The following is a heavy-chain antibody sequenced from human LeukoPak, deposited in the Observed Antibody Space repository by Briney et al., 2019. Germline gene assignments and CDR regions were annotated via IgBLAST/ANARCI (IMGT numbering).Heavy chain of an antibody. CDR2: STSSTHT. V-gene: IGHV3-69-1*01. D-gene: IGHD3-22*01. CDR3: AREAPTYYYDSSGYYYFDS. Sequence: PGGSLRPSRGASGSTFSDYSMNWVRQAPGKGLEWVASSTSSTHTYYADSVRGRFTISRDNANKLLFLQMNSLRAEDTAVYYCAREAPTYYYDSSGYYYFDSWGRGTLVTVSS. CDR1: GSTFSDYS. J-gene: IGHJ4*02.